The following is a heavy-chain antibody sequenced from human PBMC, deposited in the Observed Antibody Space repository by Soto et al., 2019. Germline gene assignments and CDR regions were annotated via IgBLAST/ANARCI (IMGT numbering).Heavy chain of an antibody. CDR1: GGSITGAYY. CDR2: IHYRGTT. Sequence: PSETLSLTCNVSGGSITGAYYWNWIRQHPGKGLEWIGSIHYRGTTDYNPSLKSRIAISLDRSKNQFALKLSSVTAADTAVYYCARVRDSFGLDVWGQGTTVTVS. V-gene: IGHV4-31*03. D-gene: IGHD2-15*01. CDR3: ARVRDSFGLDV. J-gene: IGHJ6*02.